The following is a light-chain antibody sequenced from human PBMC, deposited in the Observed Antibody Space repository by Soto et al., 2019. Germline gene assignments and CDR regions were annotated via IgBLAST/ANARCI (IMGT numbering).Light chain of an antibody. CDR1: QDITNY. CDR2: DAS. J-gene: IGKJ4*01. Sequence: DIQVTQSPFSLSASVGDRVTITCQASQDITNYLNWCQQKPGKAPNLLIYDASNLTTGVPSRFSGSSSATDFTFTISSLQPEDIATYKYHTLPPLTFGGGTKVDIK. CDR3: HTLPPLT. V-gene: IGKV1-33*01.